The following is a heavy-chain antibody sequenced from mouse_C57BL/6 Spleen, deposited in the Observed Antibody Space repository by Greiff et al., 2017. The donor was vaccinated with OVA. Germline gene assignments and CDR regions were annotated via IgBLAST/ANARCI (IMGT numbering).Heavy chain of an antibody. Sequence: EVHLVESGGDLVKPGGSLKLSCAASGFTFSSYGMSWVRQTPDKRLEWVATISSGGSYTYYPDSVKGRFTISRDNAKNTLYLQMSSLKSEDTAMYYCARHHDGYYVAYWGKGTLVTVSA. CDR2: ISSGGSYT. J-gene: IGHJ3*01. CDR1: GFTFSSYG. CDR3: ARHHDGYYVAY. D-gene: IGHD2-3*01. V-gene: IGHV5-6*01.